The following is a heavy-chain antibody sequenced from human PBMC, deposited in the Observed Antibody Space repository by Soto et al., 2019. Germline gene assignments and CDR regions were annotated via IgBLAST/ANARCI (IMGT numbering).Heavy chain of an antibody. CDR2: ISAYNGNT. CDR3: ARDLVYDSSENWFDP. V-gene: IGHV1-18*01. J-gene: IGHJ5*02. CDR1: GYTFTSYG. D-gene: IGHD3-22*01. Sequence: ASVKVSCKASGYTFTSYGISWVRQAPGQGLEWMGWISAYNGNTNYAQKLQGRVTMTTDTSTSTAYMELRSLRSDDTAVYYCARDLVYDSSENWFDPWGQGTLVTVSS.